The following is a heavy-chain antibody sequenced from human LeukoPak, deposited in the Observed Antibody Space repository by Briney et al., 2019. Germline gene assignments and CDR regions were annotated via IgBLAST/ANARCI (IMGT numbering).Heavy chain of an antibody. D-gene: IGHD3-10*01. J-gene: IGHJ4*02. CDR3: ASSDRLRGSGSYYNVY. CDR2: INPNSGGT. Sequence: ASVKVSCKASGYTFTGYYMHWVRQAPGQGLEWMGRINPNSGGTNYAQKFQGRVTMTRDTSISTAYMELSRLRSDDTAVYYCASSDRLRGSGSYYNVYWGQGNPGHRLL. CDR1: GYTFTGYY. V-gene: IGHV1-2*06.